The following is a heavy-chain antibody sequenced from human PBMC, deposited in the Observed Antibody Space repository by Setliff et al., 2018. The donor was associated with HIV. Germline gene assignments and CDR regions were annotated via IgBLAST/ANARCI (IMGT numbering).Heavy chain of an antibody. J-gene: IGHJ4*02. CDR3: ARDSALLWFGELTN. CDR2: IGSSSSPI. Sequence: GGSLRLSCAASGFTLSSYSMNWVRQAPGKGLEWVSYIGSSSSPIHYADSVKGRFTISRDNAKNSLYLQMNSLRAEDTAVYYCARDSALLWFGELTNWGQGTLVTVSS. CDR1: GFTLSSYS. D-gene: IGHD3-10*01. V-gene: IGHV3-48*04.